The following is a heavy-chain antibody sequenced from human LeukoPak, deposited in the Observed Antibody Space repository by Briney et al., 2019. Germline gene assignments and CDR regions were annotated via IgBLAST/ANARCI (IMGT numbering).Heavy chain of an antibody. CDR2: IHYSGNT. Sequence: SETLSLTCTVSGGSISSGDYYWSWIRQPPGKGLEWIGSIHYSGNTYYIPSLKSRVTISVDTSKNQFSLKLTSVTAADTAVYYCAKSPPTTVITLDSWGQGILVTVSS. CDR3: AKSPPTTVITLDS. CDR1: GGSISSGDYY. D-gene: IGHD4-17*01. V-gene: IGHV4-39*01. J-gene: IGHJ4*02.